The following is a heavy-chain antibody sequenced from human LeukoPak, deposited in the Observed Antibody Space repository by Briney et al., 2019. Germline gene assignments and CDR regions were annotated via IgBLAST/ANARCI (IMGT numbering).Heavy chain of an antibody. Sequence: SVKVSCKASGGTFSRYAISWVRQAPGQGLEWMGRIIPIFGTANYAQKFQGRVTITTDESTSTAYMELSSLRSEDTAVYYCARDYTKYYDILTGYNDAFDIWGQGTMVTVSS. D-gene: IGHD3-9*01. CDR3: ARDYTKYYDILTGYNDAFDI. CDR1: GGTFSRYA. J-gene: IGHJ3*02. V-gene: IGHV1-69*05. CDR2: IIPIFGTA.